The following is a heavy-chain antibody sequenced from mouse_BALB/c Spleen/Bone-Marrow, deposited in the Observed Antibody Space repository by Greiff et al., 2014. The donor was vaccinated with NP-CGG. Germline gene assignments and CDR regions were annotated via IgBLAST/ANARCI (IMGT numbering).Heavy chain of an antibody. D-gene: IGHD2-12*01. CDR3: ARLGNDDAMDY. Sequence: EVQVVESGGGLVKLGGSLKLSCAASGFTFSSYYMSWVRQTPEKRLELVAAINSNGGSTYYPDTVKGRFTISRGNAKNTLYLQMSSLKSEDTALYYCARLGNDDAMDYWGQGTSVTVSS. V-gene: IGHV5-6-2*01. J-gene: IGHJ4*01. CDR2: INSNGGST. CDR1: GFTFSSYY.